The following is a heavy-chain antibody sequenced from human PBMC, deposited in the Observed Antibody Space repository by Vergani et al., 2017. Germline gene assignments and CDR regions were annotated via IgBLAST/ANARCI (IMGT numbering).Heavy chain of an antibody. J-gene: IGHJ6*03. CDR1: GFTFDDYA. CDR3: ARDRVVAATEYYYYYMDV. V-gene: IGHV3-9*01. CDR2: ISWNSGSI. Sequence: EVQLVESGGGLVQPGRSLRLSCAASGFTFDDYAMHWVRQAPGKGLEWVSGISWNSGSIGYADSVKGRFTISRDNAKNSLYLQMNSLRAEDTALYYCARDRVVAATEYYYYYMDVWGKGTTVTVSS. D-gene: IGHD2-15*01.